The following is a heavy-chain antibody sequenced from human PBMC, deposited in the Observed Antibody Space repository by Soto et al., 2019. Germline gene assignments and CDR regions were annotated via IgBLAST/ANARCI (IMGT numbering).Heavy chain of an antibody. J-gene: IGHJ6*02. D-gene: IGHD6-13*01. V-gene: IGHV5-10-1*03. CDR1: GYSFTSYW. Sequence: EVQLVQSGAEVKKPGESLRISCKGSGYSFTSYWISWVRQMPGKGLEWIGRIEPSGSYTIYSPSFQGHVTISADKSISTAYLQWSSLKASDTAMYYCAWAWRVAADIVISPPGYYYYGMDVWGQGTTVTVSS. CDR3: AWAWRVAADIVISPPGYYYYGMDV. CDR2: IEPSGSYT.